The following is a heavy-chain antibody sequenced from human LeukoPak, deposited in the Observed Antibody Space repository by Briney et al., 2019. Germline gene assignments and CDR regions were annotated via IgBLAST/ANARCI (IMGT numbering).Heavy chain of an antibody. CDR2: FDPEDGET. D-gene: IGHD2-2*01. CDR1: GYTLTELS. Sequence: ASVKVSCKVSGYTLTELSMHWVRQAPGKGLEWMGGFDPEDGETIYAQKFQGRVTMTEDTSTDTAYMELSSLRSEDTAVYYCATVGVVVPAATPLYYYYYMDVWGKGTTVTVSS. J-gene: IGHJ6*03. V-gene: IGHV1-24*01. CDR3: ATVGVVVPAATPLYYYYYMDV.